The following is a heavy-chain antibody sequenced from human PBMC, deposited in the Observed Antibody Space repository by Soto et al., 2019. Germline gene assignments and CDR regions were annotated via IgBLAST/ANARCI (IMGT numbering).Heavy chain of an antibody. CDR1: GGTFSSYA. CDR2: IIPIFGTA. D-gene: IGHD5-18*01. V-gene: IGHV1-69*01. J-gene: IGHJ6*02. Sequence: QVQLVQSGAEVKKPGSSVKVSCKASGGTFSSYAISWVLQAPGQGLEWMGGIIPIFGTANCAQKFQGRVTITADESTSTAYMEMSSQRSEDTAVYYCARDRDTAMVTAYYYCMDVWGQWTTFTVSS. CDR3: ARDRDTAMVTAYYYCMDV.